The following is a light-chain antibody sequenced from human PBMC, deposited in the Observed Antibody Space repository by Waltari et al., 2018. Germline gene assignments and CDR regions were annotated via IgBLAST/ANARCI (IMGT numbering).Light chain of an antibody. CDR2: DVT. Sequence: QSALTQPRPVSGSPGQSVTISCTGTSSDLGGYNYVFWYQQHPGKAPKLMIYDVTKRPSGVPDHFSGSKSGNTASLTISGLQAEDEADYYCCSYAGSYNYVFGTGTKVTVL. V-gene: IGLV2-11*01. J-gene: IGLJ1*01. CDR3: CSYAGSYNYV. CDR1: SSDLGGYNY.